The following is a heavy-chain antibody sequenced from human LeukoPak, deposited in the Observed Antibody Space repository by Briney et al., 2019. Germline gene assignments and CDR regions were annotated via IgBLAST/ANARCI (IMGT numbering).Heavy chain of an antibody. D-gene: IGHD3-16*01. CDR1: GGTFISYA. CDR3: ARDFRGDYFDY. Sequence: ASVKVSCKASGGTFISYAISWVRQAPGQGLEWMGGIIPIFGTANYAQKFQGRVTITADESTSTAYMELSSLRSEDTAVYYCARDFRGDYFDYWGQGTLVTVSS. J-gene: IGHJ4*02. V-gene: IGHV1-69*13. CDR2: IIPIFGTA.